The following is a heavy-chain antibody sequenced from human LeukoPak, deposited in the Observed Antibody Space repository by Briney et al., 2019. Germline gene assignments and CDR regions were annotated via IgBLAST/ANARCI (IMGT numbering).Heavy chain of an antibody. CDR1: GFPFGSYW. D-gene: IGHD5-24*01. CDR2: IKQDGSKK. J-gene: IGHJ4*02. Sequence: PGGSLRLSCVASGFPFGSYWMTWVRQAPGKGLEWVANIKQDGSKKSYVDSVKGRFTIPRDNAKNSLYLQMNSLRAEDTAIYYCTRVGYIDEGIDYWGQGTLVTVSS. CDR3: TRVGYIDEGIDY. V-gene: IGHV3-7*04.